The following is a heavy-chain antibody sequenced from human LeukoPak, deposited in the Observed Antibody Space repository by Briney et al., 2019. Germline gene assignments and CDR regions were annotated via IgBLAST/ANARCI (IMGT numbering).Heavy chain of an antibody. CDR1: GFTFSSYS. J-gene: IGHJ6*03. Sequence: GGSLRLSCAASGFTFSSYSMNWVRQAPGKGLEWVSSISSSSSYIYYADSVKGRFTISRDNAKNSLYLQMNSLRAEDTAVYYCASGPYDFWSGYPYYYYYYYMDVWGKGTTVTVSS. CDR3: ASGPYDFWSGYPYYYYYYYMDV. D-gene: IGHD3-3*01. V-gene: IGHV3-21*01. CDR2: ISSSSSYI.